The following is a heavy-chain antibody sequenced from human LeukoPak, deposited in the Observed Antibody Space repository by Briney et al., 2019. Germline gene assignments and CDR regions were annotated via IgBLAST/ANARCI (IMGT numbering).Heavy chain of an antibody. J-gene: IGHJ4*02. CDR2: INPSGGST. V-gene: IGHV1-46*01. Sequence: ASVKVSCKASGYTFTSYYMHWVRQAPGQGLEWMGIINPSGGSTSYAQKFQGRVTMTRDTSTSTVYMELSSLRSEDTAVYYCARDREWLEDRYYFDYWGQGTLVTVSS. D-gene: IGHD6-19*01. CDR3: ARDREWLEDRYYFDY. CDR1: GYTFTSYY.